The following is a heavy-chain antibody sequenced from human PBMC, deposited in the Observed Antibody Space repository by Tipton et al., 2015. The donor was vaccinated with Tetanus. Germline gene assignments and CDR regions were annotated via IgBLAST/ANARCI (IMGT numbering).Heavy chain of an antibody. CDR2: VSYSGST. V-gene: IGHV4-39*01. CDR3: ARHLTYTYTSRYFDY. D-gene: IGHD5-18*01. CDR1: GASFSDYY. Sequence: GLVKPSETLSLTCAVYGASFSDYYWGWIRQPPGKGLEWIASVSYSGSTYYNPSLKSRVTMSLDTSKNQFSVRLTSVTAADTAVYYCARHLTYTYTSRYFDYWGLGTLVTVSS. J-gene: IGHJ4*02.